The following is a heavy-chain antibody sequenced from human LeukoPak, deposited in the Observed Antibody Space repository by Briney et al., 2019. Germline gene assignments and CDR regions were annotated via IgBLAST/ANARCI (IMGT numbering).Heavy chain of an antibody. CDR1: GYTFASYL. D-gene: IGHD2-21*01. CDR2: IYPTSGTT. CDR3: ARDIVEISNTRGFDF. V-gene: IGHV1-46*01. Sequence: VSVKVSCKASGYTFASYLLHWVRQAPGQGLEWMGFIYPTSGTTRYAQDFQGRVTMTRDTSTSTVYMDLNSLRSEDTAVYYCARDIVEISNTRGFDFWGQGSLVTVSS. J-gene: IGHJ4*02.